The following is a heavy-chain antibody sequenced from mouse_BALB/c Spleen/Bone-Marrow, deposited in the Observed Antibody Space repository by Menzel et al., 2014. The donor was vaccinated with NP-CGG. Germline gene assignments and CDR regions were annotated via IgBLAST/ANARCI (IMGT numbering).Heavy chain of an antibody. Sequence: LEESGAELGRPGSSVKISCKASGYVFSTYWMNWVKQRPGQFLERIGQIYPGDGDTNYNGKFKDKVILTADKSSSTAYMQLSSLTSEDSAVYFCARSGKGAMDYWGQGTSVTVSS. D-gene: IGHD2-1*01. CDR2: IYPGDGDT. CDR3: ARSGKGAMDY. CDR1: GYVFSTYW. J-gene: IGHJ4*01. V-gene: IGHV1-80*01.